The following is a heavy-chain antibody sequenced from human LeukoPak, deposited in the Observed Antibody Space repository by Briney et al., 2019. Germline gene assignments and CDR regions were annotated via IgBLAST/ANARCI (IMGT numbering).Heavy chain of an antibody. CDR1: GGSISRSNW. Sequence: PSETLSLTCAVSGGSISRSNWWSWVRQSPGKGLEWIGEIYDNGSTNYNPSLKSRVTISVDKSKNQFSLKLSSVTAADTAVYYCARDSFEVVAAAQSNFDYWGQGTLVTVSS. D-gene: IGHD6-13*01. J-gene: IGHJ4*02. V-gene: IGHV4-4*02. CDR2: IYDNGST. CDR3: ARDSFEVVAAAQSNFDY.